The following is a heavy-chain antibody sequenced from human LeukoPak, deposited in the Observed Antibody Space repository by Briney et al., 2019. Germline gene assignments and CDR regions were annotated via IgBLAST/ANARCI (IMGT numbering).Heavy chain of an antibody. V-gene: IGHV3-9*01. CDR2: ISWNSGSI. CDR1: GFTFDDYA. CDR3: AKDRADSGSAVDY. Sequence: GRSLRLSCAASGFTFDDYAMHWVRQAPGKGLEWVSGISWNSGSIGYADSVKGRFTISRDNAKNSLYLQMNSLRAEDTALYYCAKDRADSGSAVDYWGQGTLVTVSS. J-gene: IGHJ4*02. D-gene: IGHD1-26*01.